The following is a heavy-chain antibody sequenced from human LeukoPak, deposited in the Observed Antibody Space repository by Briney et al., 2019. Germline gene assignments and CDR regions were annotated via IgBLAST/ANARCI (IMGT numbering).Heavy chain of an antibody. J-gene: IGHJ2*01. CDR2: ISTSSSPI. CDR1: GFTFSSYT. CDR3: ARGTTTHPSWYFEL. D-gene: IGHD1-26*01. V-gene: IGHV3-48*02. Sequence: GGSLRLSCAASGFTFSSYTMNWVRQAPGKGLEWVSYISTSSSPIYYADSVKGRFTISRDDAKNSLFLQMNSLRDEDTAVYYCARGTTTHPSWYFELWGRGTLVTVSS.